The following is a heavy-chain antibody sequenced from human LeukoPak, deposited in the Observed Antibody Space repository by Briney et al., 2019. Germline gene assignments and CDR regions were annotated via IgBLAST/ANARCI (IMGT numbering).Heavy chain of an antibody. J-gene: IGHJ4*02. V-gene: IGHV1-69*05. CDR3: ARGRIAVAGVYDY. CDR1: GGTFSSYA. CDR2: IIPIFGTA. D-gene: IGHD6-19*01. Sequence: GSSVKVSCRASGGTFSSYAISWVRQAPGQGLEWMGRIIPIFGTANYAQKFQGRVTITTDESTSTAYMELSSLRSEDTAVYYCARGRIAVAGVYDYWGQGTLVTVSS.